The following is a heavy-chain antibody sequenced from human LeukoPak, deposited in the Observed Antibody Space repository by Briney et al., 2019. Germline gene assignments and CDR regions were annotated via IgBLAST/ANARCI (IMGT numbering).Heavy chain of an antibody. J-gene: IGHJ2*01. Sequence: SETLSLTCTVSGASLNSGGYCWTWIRQPPGKEPEWIGYIYYSGSTNYNRSLKSRVTISVDTSKNQFSLKLTSVTAADTAVYYCAREGWDLWGRGTLVTVSS. D-gene: IGHD2-15*01. V-gene: IGHV4-61*08. CDR3: AREGWDL. CDR1: GASLNSGGYC. CDR2: IYYSGST.